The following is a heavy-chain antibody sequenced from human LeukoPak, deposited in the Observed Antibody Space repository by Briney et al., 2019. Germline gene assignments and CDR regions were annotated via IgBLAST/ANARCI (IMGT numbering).Heavy chain of an antibody. J-gene: IGHJ6*03. CDR3: ATSAGDYRAGHYYYMGV. D-gene: IGHD4-11*01. Sequence: RASVKVSCKASGYTFTGYYFHWVRQAPGQGLEWMGWINPNTAGTNYAQKFLGGVTLTWDTSISTACMELNRLTSDDTAVYYCATSAGDYRAGHYYYMGVWGKGTSVTVSS. V-gene: IGHV1-2*02. CDR2: INPNTAGT. CDR1: GYTFTGYY.